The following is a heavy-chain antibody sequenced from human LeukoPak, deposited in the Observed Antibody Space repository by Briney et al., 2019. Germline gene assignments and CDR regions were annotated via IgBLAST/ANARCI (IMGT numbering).Heavy chain of an antibody. V-gene: IGHV4-34*01. CDR2: INHSGTT. Sequence: PSETLSLTCAVYGGPFSGYYWSWIRQPPGKGLEWIGGINHSGTTNYNPSLKSRVTISVDTFKNQFSLNLSSVTAADTAVYYCARGPTTYYNFWSGPVFDYWGQGTLVTVSS. J-gene: IGHJ4*02. D-gene: IGHD3-3*01. CDR3: ARGPTTYYNFWSGPVFDY. CDR1: GGPFSGYY.